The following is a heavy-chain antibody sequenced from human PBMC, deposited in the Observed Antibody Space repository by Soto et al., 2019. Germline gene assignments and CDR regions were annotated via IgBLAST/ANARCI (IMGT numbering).Heavy chain of an antibody. J-gene: IGHJ6*02. CDR2: IYSIGST. V-gene: IGHV4-39*01. CDR3: RGCGRYGTDV. Sequence: QLQLQESGPGLVKPSETLSLTCTVSGGSISSSSYWGWIRQPPGKGLEWIGSIYSIGSTYYNPSLQGRVAISVDTAKIPFSRQLTSVTAADSGVYYCRGCGRYGTDVWGQGTTVTVSS. CDR1: GGSISSSSY. D-gene: IGHD3-10*01.